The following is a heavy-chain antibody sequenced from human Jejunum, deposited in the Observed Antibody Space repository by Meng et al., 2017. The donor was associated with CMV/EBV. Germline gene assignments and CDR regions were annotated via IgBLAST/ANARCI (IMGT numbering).Heavy chain of an antibody. CDR3: ARMGCGLEFFDI. D-gene: IGHD2-15*01. CDR1: GFIFSSNS. CDR2: IKDDGSEK. J-gene: IGHJ3*02. Sequence: AASGFIFSSNSMTWVRQAPGKGLEWVANIKDDGSEKYYVDSVKGRFTISRDNAKNSLYLQMNSLRVEDTAVYYCARMGCGLEFFDIWGQGTMVTVSS. V-gene: IGHV3-7*01.